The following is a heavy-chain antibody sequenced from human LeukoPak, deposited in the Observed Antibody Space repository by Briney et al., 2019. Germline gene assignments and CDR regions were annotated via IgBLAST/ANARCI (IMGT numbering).Heavy chain of an antibody. V-gene: IGHV1-69*13. CDR2: IIPIFGTA. CDR3: ARAGVGVYCSSTSCYTGVDY. CDR1: GGTFSSYA. J-gene: IGHJ4*02. Sequence: SVKVSCKASGGTFSSYAISWVRQAPGQGLEWMGGIIPIFGTANYAQKFQGRVTITADESTSIAYMELSSLRSEDTAVYYCARAGVGVYCSSTSCYTGVDYWGQGTLVTVSS. D-gene: IGHD2-2*02.